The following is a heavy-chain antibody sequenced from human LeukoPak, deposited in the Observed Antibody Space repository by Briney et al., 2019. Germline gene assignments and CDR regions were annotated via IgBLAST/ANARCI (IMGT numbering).Heavy chain of an antibody. Sequence: SETLSLTCTVSGGSISSSSYYWGWIRQPPGKGLEWIGSIYYSGSTYYNPSLKSRVTISVDTSKNQFSLKLSSVTAADTAVYYCARSGDYDFWSGSMYYFDYWGQGTLVTVSS. CDR3: ARSGDYDFWSGSMYYFDY. CDR1: GGSISSSSYY. V-gene: IGHV4-39*07. J-gene: IGHJ4*02. D-gene: IGHD3-3*01. CDR2: IYYSGST.